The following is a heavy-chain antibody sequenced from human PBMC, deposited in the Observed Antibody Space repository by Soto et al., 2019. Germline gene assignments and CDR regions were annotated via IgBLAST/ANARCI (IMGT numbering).Heavy chain of an antibody. V-gene: IGHV4-30-4*01. CDR1: GGSITSGDYY. CDR2: IYYSGST. CDR3: ARIVGPTTLGDFDY. Sequence: QVQLQESDPGLVKPSQTLSLTCTVSGGSITSGDYYWSWIRQPPGKGLEWIGYIYYSGSTYYNPSLTSRVFLSVDTSKNQFSLKLSSVTAADTAVYYCARIVGPTTLGDFDYWGQGTLVIVSS. J-gene: IGHJ4*02. D-gene: IGHD1-26*01.